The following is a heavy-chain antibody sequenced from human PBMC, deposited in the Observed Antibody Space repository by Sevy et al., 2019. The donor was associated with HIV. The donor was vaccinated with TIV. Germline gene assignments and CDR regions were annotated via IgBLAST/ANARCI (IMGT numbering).Heavy chain of an antibody. CDR1: GFSFSSYW. CDR2: SNSDEISR. J-gene: IGHJ3*01. V-gene: IGHV3-74*01. CDR3: ARAHYYYDSSGYMGIDAFDV. Sequence: GGSLRLSCAASGFSFSSYWMHWVRQAPGKGLEWVSRSNSDEISRSYADSMMGRFTISRDNAKNTLYLQMEKLRVEDTAIYDCARAHYYYDSSGYMGIDAFDVWGQGTTVTVSS. D-gene: IGHD3-22*01.